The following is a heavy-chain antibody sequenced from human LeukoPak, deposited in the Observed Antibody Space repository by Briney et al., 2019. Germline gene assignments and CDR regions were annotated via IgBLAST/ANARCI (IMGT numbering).Heavy chain of an antibody. CDR2: IYYSGST. CDR1: GGSFSGYY. CDR3: ASQQQLVPLDDY. Sequence: SETLSLTCAVYGGSFSGYYWSWIRQPPGKGLEWIGSIYYSGSTYYNPSLKSRVTISVDTSKNQFSLKLSSVTAADTAVYYCASQQQLVPLDDYWGQGTLVTVSS. J-gene: IGHJ4*02. V-gene: IGHV4-34*01. D-gene: IGHD6-13*01.